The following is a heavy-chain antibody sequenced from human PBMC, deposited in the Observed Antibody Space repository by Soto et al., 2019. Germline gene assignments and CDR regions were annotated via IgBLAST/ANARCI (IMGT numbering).Heavy chain of an antibody. J-gene: IGHJ4*02. CDR2: ISYDGSNK. Sequence: PGGSLRLSCAASGFTFSSCAVHWVRQAPGKGLEWVALISYDGSNKYYADSVKGRFTISRDNSKNTLYLQMNSLRAEDTAVYYCARDKRDLRFLEWSYYFDYWGQGNLVNVSS. CDR1: GFTFSSCA. V-gene: IGHV3-30-3*01. CDR3: ARDKRDLRFLEWSYYFDY. D-gene: IGHD3-3*01.